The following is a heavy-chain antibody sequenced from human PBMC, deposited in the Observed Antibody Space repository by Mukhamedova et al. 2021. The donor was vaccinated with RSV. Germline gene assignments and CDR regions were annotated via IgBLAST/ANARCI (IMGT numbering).Heavy chain of an antibody. CDR2: GTT. V-gene: IGHV3-74*03. D-gene: IGHD1-26*01. J-gene: IGHJ4*02. Sequence: GTTTYADSVKGRFTISRDSAKKTLYLQMNGLRADDTVVYYCVKGASVVGASNYFDFWGQGTLVTVSS. CDR3: VKGASVVGASNYFDF.